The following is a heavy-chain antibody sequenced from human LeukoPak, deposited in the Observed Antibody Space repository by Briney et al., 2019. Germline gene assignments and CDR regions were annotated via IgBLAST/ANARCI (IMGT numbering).Heavy chain of an antibody. CDR2: IYTSGST. J-gene: IGHJ5*02. CDR3: ARFEYSSSSGGNWFDP. Sequence: SQTLSLTCTVSGGSISSGSYYWSWIRQPAGMGLEWIGRIYTSGSTNYNPSLKSRVTISVDTSKNQFSLKLSSVTAADTAVYYCARFEYSSSSGGNWFDPWGQGTLVTVSS. V-gene: IGHV4-61*02. CDR1: GGSISSGSYY. D-gene: IGHD6-6*01.